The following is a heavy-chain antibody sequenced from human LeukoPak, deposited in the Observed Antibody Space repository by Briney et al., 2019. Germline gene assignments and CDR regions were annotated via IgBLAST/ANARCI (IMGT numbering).Heavy chain of an antibody. V-gene: IGHV3-33*01. Sequence: GGSLILSCAASGFTFRSYGMHWVRQAPGKGLEWVAVIWHDGSNKDYADSVKGRFTISRDNSKNTLYLQMNSLRAEDTAVYYCARGASGSSFGYWGQGTLVTVSS. CDR1: GFTFRSYG. CDR3: ARGASGSSFGY. CDR2: IWHDGSNK. J-gene: IGHJ4*02. D-gene: IGHD6-6*01.